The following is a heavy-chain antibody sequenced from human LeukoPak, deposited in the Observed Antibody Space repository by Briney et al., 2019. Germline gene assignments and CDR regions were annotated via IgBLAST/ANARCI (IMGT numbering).Heavy chain of an antibody. Sequence: ASVKVSCKASGYTFTSYGISWVRQAPGQGLEWMGWISAYNGNTNYAQKLQGRVTMTTDTSTSTAYMELRSLRSDDMAVYYCARVPHYDILTGYPEFRFGPWGQGTLVTVSS. CDR1: GYTFTSYG. V-gene: IGHV1-18*03. J-gene: IGHJ5*02. CDR2: ISAYNGNT. D-gene: IGHD3-9*01. CDR3: ARVPHYDILTGYPEFRFGP.